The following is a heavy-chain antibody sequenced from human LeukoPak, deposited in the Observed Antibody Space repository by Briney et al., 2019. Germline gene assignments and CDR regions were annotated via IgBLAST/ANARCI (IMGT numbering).Heavy chain of an antibody. CDR2: IYYSGST. V-gene: IGHV4-61*10. CDR1: GGSISSGSYY. J-gene: IGHJ4*02. Sequence: SETLSLTCTVSGGSISSGSYYWNWIRQPAGKGLEWIGHIYYSGSTNYNPSLKSRVSISVDTSKNQFSLKLTSITAADTAVYYCARVRGGTYNHYFDYWGQGTLVTVSS. CDR3: ARVRGGTYNHYFDY. D-gene: IGHD5-24*01.